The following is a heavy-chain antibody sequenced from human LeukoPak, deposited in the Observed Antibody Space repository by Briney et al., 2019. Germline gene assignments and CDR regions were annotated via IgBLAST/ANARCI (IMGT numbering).Heavy chain of an antibody. Sequence: GGSLRLSCAASGFTFSSYGMHWVRQAPGKGLEWVAFIRYDGSNKYYADSVKGRFTISRDNSKSTLYLQMNSLTAEDTAVYYCAPEGGNSYDYWGQGTLVTVSS. CDR3: APEGGNSYDY. V-gene: IGHV3-30*02. CDR2: IRYDGSNK. D-gene: IGHD5-18*01. CDR1: GFTFSSYG. J-gene: IGHJ4*02.